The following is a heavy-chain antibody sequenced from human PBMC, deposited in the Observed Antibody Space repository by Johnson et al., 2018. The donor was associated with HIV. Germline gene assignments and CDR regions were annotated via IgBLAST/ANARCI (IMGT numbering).Heavy chain of an antibody. CDR3: ARDRAVADTSGAGAFDI. Sequence: VLLVESGGGLIQPGGSLRLSCAASGFTVSSNYMSWVRQAPGKGLEWVSVIYSGGSTYYTDSVTGRFTISRDNSKNTMYLQMNSLRAEDTAVYYCARDRAVADTSGAGAFDIWGQGTMVTVSA. J-gene: IGHJ3*02. V-gene: IGHV3-66*03. CDR1: GFTVSSNY. D-gene: IGHD2-15*01. CDR2: IYSGGST.